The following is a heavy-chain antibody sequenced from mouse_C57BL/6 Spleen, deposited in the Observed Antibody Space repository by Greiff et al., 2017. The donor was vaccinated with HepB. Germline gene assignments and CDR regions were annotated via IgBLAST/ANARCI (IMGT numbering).Heavy chain of an antibody. D-gene: IGHD4-1*01. CDR3: ARAWDADYFDY. V-gene: IGHV5-16*01. J-gene: IGHJ2*01. CDR1: GFTFSDYY. CDR2: INYDGSST. Sequence: EVMLVESEGGLVQPGSSMKLSCTASGFTFSDYYMAWVRQVPEKGLEWVANINYDGSSTYYLDSLKSRFIISRDNAKNILYLQMSSLKSEDTATYYCARAWDADYFDYWGQGTTLTVSS.